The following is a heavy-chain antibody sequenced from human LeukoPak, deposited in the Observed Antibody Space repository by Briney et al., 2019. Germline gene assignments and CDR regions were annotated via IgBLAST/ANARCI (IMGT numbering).Heavy chain of an antibody. CDR2: ISYDGSDK. CDR1: GFTFSSYG. CDR3: AKEAPKYSSSYPFARVIRNWFDP. V-gene: IGHV3-30*18. Sequence: PGGSLRLSCAASGFTFSSYGMHWVRQAPGKGLEWVAVISYDGSDKYYADSVKGRFTISRDNSKNTLYLQMNSLRAEDTAVYYCAKEAPKYSSSYPFARVIRNWFDPWGQGTLVTVSS. J-gene: IGHJ5*02. D-gene: IGHD6-13*01.